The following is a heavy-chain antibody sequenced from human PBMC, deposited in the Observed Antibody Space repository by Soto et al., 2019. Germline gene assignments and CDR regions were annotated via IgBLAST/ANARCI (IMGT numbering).Heavy chain of an antibody. CDR3: ARGYDCSGGSCYLFDY. D-gene: IGHD2-15*01. CDR1: GVFISSSSYY. V-gene: IGHV4-30-4*08. CDR2: IYYSGST. J-gene: IGHJ4*02. Sequence: SETLSLTCTVSGVFISSSSYYWAWIRQPPGKGLEWIGYIYYSGSTYYNPSLKSRVTISVDTSKNQFSLKLSSVTAADTAVYYCARGYDCSGGSCYLFDYWGQGTLVTVSS.